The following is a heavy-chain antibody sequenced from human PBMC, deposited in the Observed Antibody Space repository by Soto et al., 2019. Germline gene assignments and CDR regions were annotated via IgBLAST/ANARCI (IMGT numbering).Heavy chain of an antibody. V-gene: IGHV3-23*01. J-gene: IGHJ6*02. CDR3: AKESTVTTMYYYYGMDV. CDR2: ISGSGGST. CDR1: GFTFSSYA. D-gene: IGHD4-4*01. Sequence: PGGSLRLSCEASGFTFSSYAMSWVRQAPGKGLEWVSAISGSGGSTYYADSVKGRFTISRDSSKNTLYLQMNSLRAEDTAVYYCAKESTVTTMYYYYGMDVWGQGTTVTVSS.